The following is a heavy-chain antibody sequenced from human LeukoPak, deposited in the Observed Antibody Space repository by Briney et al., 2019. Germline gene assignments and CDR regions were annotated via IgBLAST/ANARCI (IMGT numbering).Heavy chain of an antibody. CDR2: IYYSGST. Sequence: PSETLSLTCTVSGGSISSNSYYWGWIRQPPGKGLEWIGSIYYSGSTYYNPSLKIRVTISVDKSKNQFSLKLSSVTAADTAVYYCARFPTYYYDSSGYFTPPTSDYWGQGTLVTVSS. V-gene: IGHV4-39*07. CDR1: GGSISSNSYY. J-gene: IGHJ4*02. CDR3: ARFPTYYYDSSGYFTPPTSDY. D-gene: IGHD3-22*01.